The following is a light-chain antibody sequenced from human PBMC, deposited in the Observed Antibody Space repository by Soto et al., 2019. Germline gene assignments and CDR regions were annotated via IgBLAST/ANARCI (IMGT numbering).Light chain of an antibody. J-gene: IGKJ3*01. CDR3: QQYGSSPFT. CDR1: QSVSSSY. Sequence: EIVLTQSPGTLSFSPGERATLACRSSQSVSSSYLAWYQQKPGQAPRLLIYGASSRATGIPDRFSGSGSGTDFTLTISRLEPEDFAVYYCQQYGSSPFTFGPGTKGGYQ. CDR2: GAS. V-gene: IGKV3-20*01.